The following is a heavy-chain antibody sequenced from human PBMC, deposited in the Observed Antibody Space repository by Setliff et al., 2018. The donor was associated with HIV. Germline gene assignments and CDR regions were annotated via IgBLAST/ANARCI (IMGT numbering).Heavy chain of an antibody. CDR2: KKQDGSEK. CDR1: RFTFSNYW. CDR3: ARDPGSGWYVNRYLDY. Sequence: GESLKISCAASRFTFSNYWMSWVRQAPGKGLEWVANKKQDGSEKYYVDSVTGRFTISRDNAKNSLYLQMNSLRAEDTAVYYCARDPGSGWYVNRYLDYWGQGTLVTVSS. J-gene: IGHJ4*02. V-gene: IGHV3-7*01. D-gene: IGHD6-19*01.